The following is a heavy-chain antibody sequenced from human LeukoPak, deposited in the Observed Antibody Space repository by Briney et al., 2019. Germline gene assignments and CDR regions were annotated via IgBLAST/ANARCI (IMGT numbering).Heavy chain of an antibody. CDR2: INPSGGST. D-gene: IGHD3-3*01. V-gene: IGHV1-46*01. Sequence: ASVKVSCKASGYTFTSYYMHWVRQAPGQGLEWMGIINPSGGSTSYAQKFQGRVTMTRDTSTSTVYMELSSLRSEDTAVYYCARGWARYDFWSGYYSDFDYWGQGTLVTVSS. CDR3: ARGWARYDFWSGYYSDFDY. CDR1: GYTFTSYY. J-gene: IGHJ4*02.